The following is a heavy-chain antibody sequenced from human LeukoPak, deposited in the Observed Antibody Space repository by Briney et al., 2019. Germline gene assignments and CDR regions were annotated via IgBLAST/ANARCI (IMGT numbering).Heavy chain of an antibody. V-gene: IGHV1-69*04. CDR2: IIPILGIV. CDR1: GGTFSSYA. Sequence: SVKVSCKASGGTFSSYAISWVRQAPGQGLEWMGRIIPILGIVNYAQKFQGRVTITADKSTSTAYMELSSLRSEDTAVYYCARGGPAAQPLPSCNWFDPWGQGTLVTVSS. D-gene: IGHD6-6*01. CDR3: ARGGPAAQPLPSCNWFDP. J-gene: IGHJ5*02.